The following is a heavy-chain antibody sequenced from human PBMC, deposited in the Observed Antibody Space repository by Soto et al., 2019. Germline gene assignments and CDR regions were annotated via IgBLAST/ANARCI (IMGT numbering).Heavy chain of an antibody. CDR2: INPSGGST. Sequence: ASVKVSCKASGYTFTSFYMHWVRQAPGQGLEWMGVINPSGGSTTYGQKFQGRVTMTRETSTSTVYMELSSLRSEDTAVYYCAREEVGNYYGMDVWGQGTTVTAP. CDR1: GYTFTSFY. V-gene: IGHV1-46*01. CDR3: AREEVGNYYGMDV. J-gene: IGHJ6*02. D-gene: IGHD1-1*01.